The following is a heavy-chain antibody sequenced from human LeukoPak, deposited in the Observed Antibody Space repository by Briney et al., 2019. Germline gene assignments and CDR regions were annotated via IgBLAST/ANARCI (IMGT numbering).Heavy chain of an antibody. CDR3: ARGHSSSPILLYYYYGMDV. CDR2: INPSGGST. CDR1: GYTFTSYY. Sequence: GASVKVSCKASGYTFTSYYMHWVRQAPGQGLEWMVIINPSGGSTSYAQKFQGRVTMTRDTSTSTVYMELSSLRSEDTAVYYCARGHSSSPILLYYYYGMDVWGQGTTVTVSS. V-gene: IGHV1-46*01. J-gene: IGHJ6*02. D-gene: IGHD6-6*01.